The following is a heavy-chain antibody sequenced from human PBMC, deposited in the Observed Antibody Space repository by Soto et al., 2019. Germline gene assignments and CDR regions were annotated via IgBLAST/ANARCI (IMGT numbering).Heavy chain of an antibody. V-gene: IGHV4-34*01. CDR1: GGSFSGYY. Sequence: SETLSLTCAVYGGSFSGYYWSWIRQPPGKGLEWIGEINHSGSTNYNPSLKSRVTISVDTSKNQFSLKLSSVTAADTAVYYCARAVTIFGVVITGGYYYGMDVWGQGTTVTVS. D-gene: IGHD3-3*01. J-gene: IGHJ6*02. CDR3: ARAVTIFGVVITGGYYYGMDV. CDR2: INHSGST.